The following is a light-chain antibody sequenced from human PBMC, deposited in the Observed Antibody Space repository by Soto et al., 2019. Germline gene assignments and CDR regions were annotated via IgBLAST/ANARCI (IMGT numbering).Light chain of an antibody. CDR1: RRDVGGYNY. CDR2: EVT. V-gene: IGLV2-14*01. J-gene: IGLJ1*01. CDR3: SSYLISNPVPIV. Sequence: QSALTQPASVSGSPGQSITISCTGTRRDVGGYNYVSWYQQYPGQSPKLLIYEVTHRPSGVSNRFSGSKSGNTASLTISGLQALDEAYYYCSSYLISNPVPIVLRTGTEVAV.